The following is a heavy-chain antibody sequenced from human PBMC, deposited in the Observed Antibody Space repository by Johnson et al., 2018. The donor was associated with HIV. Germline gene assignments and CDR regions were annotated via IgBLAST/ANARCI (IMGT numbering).Heavy chain of an antibody. D-gene: IGHD4-17*01. CDR1: GFTVSSNY. J-gene: IGHJ3*02. V-gene: IGHV3-53*01. CDR3: ARMTTTVSHHDAFDI. Sequence: MQLVESGGGLIQPGGSLRLSCAASGFTVSSNYMSWVRQAPGKGLEWVSLIYRGDTTYYADSVKGRFTISRDNSKNTLYLQMNSLRAEDTAGYYCARMTTTVSHHDAFDIWGQGTMVTVSS. CDR2: IYRGDTT.